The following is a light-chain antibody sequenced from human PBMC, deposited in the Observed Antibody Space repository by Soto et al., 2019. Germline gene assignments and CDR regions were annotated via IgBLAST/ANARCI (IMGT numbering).Light chain of an antibody. Sequence: ETVMTQSPGNLSVSPGERVTLSCRASQSVSSNLAWYQQKPGQAPRLLISGASTRATGIPARFSGSGSGTEFTLTIRSLQSEDFAVYYCQQYNNWPPITFGQGTRLEIK. J-gene: IGKJ5*01. V-gene: IGKV3-15*01. CDR1: QSVSSN. CDR2: GAS. CDR3: QQYNNWPPIT.